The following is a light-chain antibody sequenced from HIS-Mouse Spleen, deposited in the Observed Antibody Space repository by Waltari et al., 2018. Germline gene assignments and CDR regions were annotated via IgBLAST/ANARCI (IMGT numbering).Light chain of an antibody. CDR1: SSDVGGYNY. Sequence: QSALTQPASVSGSPGQSITISCTGTSSDVGGYNYVSWYQQHPGKAPKLMIYDVSNRTSVVSNRFPGSKSGNTASLTISGLQAEDEADYYCSSYTSSSTLVFGTGTKVTVL. J-gene: IGLJ1*01. CDR3: SSYTSSSTLV. V-gene: IGLV2-14*03. CDR2: DVS.